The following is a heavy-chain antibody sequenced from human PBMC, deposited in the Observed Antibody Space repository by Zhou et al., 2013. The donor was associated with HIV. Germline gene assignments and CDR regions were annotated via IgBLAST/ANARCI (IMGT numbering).Heavy chain of an antibody. Sequence: QVQLVQSGAEVKKPGASVKVSCKASGYTFTGYYMHWVRQAPGQGLEWMGWINPNSGGTNYAQKFQGRVTMTRDTSISTAYMELSRLRSDDTAVCYCASPGLTVTTTKGFDYWGQGTLVTVSS. CDR1: GYTFTGYY. J-gene: IGHJ4*02. CDR3: ASPGLTVTTTKGFDY. CDR2: INPNSGGT. D-gene: IGHD4-17*01. V-gene: IGHV1-2*02.